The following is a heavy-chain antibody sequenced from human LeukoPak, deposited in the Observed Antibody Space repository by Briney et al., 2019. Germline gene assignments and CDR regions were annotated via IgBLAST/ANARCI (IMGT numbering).Heavy chain of an antibody. V-gene: IGHV1-2*02. D-gene: IGHD6-13*01. Sequence: ASVKVSCKASGYTFTGYYMHWVRQAPGQGLEWMGWINPNGGGTNYAQKFQGRVTMTRDTSISTAYMELSRLRSDDTAVYYCARFRVAAAGTALGYWGQGTLVTVSS. CDR2: INPNGGGT. J-gene: IGHJ4*02. CDR1: GYTFTGYY. CDR3: ARFRVAAAGTALGY.